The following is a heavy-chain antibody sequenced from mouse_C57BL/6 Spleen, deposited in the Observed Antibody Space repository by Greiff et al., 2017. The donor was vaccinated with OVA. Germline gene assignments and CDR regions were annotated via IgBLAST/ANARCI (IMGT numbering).Heavy chain of an antibody. CDR1: GFTFSNYW. Sequence: EVMLVESGGGLVQPGGSMKLSCVASGFTFSNYWMNWVRQSPEKGLEWVAQIRLKSDNYATHYAVSVKGRFTISRDDSKSSDYLQMSNLRAEDTGIYYCTGGSTFDYWGQGTTLTVSA. J-gene: IGHJ2*01. V-gene: IGHV6-3*01. CDR2: IRLKSDNYAT. CDR3: TGGSTFDY.